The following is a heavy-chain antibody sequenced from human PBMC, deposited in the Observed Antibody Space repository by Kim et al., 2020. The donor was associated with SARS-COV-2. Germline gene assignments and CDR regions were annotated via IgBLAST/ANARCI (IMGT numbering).Heavy chain of an antibody. V-gene: IGHV4-59*13. D-gene: IGHD4-4*01. J-gene: IGHJ6*02. Sequence: SETLSLTCTVSGGSISSYYWSWIRQPPGKGLEWIGYIYYSGSTNYNPSLKSRVTISVDTSKNQFSLKLSSVTAADMAVYYCARDGRDYSPDYYYGMDVWGQGTTVTVSS. CDR1: GGSISSYY. CDR2: IYYSGST. CDR3: ARDGRDYSPDYYYGMDV.